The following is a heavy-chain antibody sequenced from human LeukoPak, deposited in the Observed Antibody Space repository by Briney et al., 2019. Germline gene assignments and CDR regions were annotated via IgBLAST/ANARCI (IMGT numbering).Heavy chain of an antibody. D-gene: IGHD4-23*01. CDR3: ARRDYGGKYYYYGMDV. CDR2: IWDDGSNK. Sequence: GRSLRLSCAASGFTFSSYGMHWVRQAPGKGLEWVAAIWDDGSNKYHADSVKGRFTISRDNSKNTLYLQMNSLRAEDTAVYYCARRDYGGKYYYYGMDVWGQGTTVTVSS. J-gene: IGHJ6*02. V-gene: IGHV3-33*01. CDR1: GFTFSSYG.